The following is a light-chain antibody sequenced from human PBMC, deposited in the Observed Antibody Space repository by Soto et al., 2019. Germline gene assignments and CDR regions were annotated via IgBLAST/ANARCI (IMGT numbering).Light chain of an antibody. J-gene: IGKJ2*01. CDR3: QQSYSTPT. Sequence: DVQMSQSPSSLSASVGYRVTITCRTSQSVSIYVNWYQQKPGKAPILLIYASSSLQSGVPSRFSGSGSGTDFTLTISSLEPEDSATYYCQQSYSTPTFGQGTKVDIK. CDR1: QSVSIY. CDR2: ASS. V-gene: IGKV1-39*01.